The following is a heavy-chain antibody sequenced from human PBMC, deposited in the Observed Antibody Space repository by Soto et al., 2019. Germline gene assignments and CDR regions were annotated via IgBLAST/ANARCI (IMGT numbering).Heavy chain of an antibody. CDR3: ARQGDSYYYYGMDV. V-gene: IGHV5-10-1*01. CDR1: GYSFTSYW. Sequence: GESLKISCKGSGYSFTSYWISWVRQMPGKGLEWMGRIDPSDSYTNYSPSFQGHVTISADRSISTAYLQWSSLKASDTAMYYCARQGDSYYYYGMDVWGQGTTVTVSS. CDR2: IDPSDSYT. J-gene: IGHJ6*02. D-gene: IGHD3-10*01.